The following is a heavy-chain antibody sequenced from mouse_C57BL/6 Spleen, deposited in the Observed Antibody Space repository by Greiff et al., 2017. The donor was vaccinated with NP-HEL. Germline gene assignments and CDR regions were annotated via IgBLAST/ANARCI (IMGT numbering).Heavy chain of an antibody. D-gene: IGHD1-1*01. J-gene: IGHJ1*03. V-gene: IGHV1-64*01. Sequence: QVQLQQPGAELVKPGASVKLSCKASGYTFTSYWMHWVKQRPGQGLEWIGMIHPNSGSTNYNEKFKSKATLTVDKSSSTAYMQLSSLTSEDSAVYCCSSHYCGSSLYWYFDVWGTGTTVTVSS. CDR2: IHPNSGST. CDR3: SSHYCGSSLYWYFDV. CDR1: GYTFTSYW.